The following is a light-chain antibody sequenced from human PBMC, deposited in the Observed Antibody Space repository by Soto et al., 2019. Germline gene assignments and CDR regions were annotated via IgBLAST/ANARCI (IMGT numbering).Light chain of an antibody. V-gene: IGKV3-20*01. J-gene: IGKJ1*01. CDR1: QSVSSSF. CDR2: GAS. Sequence: DIVVTQYTGTLSLSPGERATLSCRASQSVSSSFLAWYQQKPGQAPRLLIYGASSRATGIPDRFSGSGSGTDFTLTINRLEPADFAVYYCQYYGSSSTFGQGTKV. CDR3: QYYGSSST.